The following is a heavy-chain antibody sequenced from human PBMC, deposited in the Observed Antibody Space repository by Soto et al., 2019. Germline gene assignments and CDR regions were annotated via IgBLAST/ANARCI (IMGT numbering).Heavy chain of an antibody. CDR3: ARGPTTVTTRQNRLPEYYFDY. J-gene: IGHJ4*02. V-gene: IGHV1-2*04. CDR2: INPNSGGT. D-gene: IGHD4-17*01. Sequence: ASVKVSCKASGYTFTGYYMHWVRQAPGQGLEWMGWINPNSGGTNYAQKFQGWVTMTRDTSISQAYMELSRLRADDTAVYYCARGPTTVTTRQNRLPEYYFDYWGQGTLVTVSS. CDR1: GYTFTGYY.